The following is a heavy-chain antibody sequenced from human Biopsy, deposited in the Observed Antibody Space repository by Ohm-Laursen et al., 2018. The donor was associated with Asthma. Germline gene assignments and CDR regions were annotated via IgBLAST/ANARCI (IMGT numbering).Heavy chain of an antibody. CDR3: ARVRGDGSGTSIDSYFGMDV. CDR1: GDSFSNYA. D-gene: IGHD3-10*01. J-gene: IGHJ6*02. V-gene: IGHV1-69*06. Sequence: SSVKVSCKASGDSFSNYAISWVRQAPGLGLEWMGGISPVFGSTNIAQKFQGGVTISADIFTKTAYLEVSSLRSDDTAIYYCARVRGDGSGTSIDSYFGMDVWGQGTTVTVSS. CDR2: ISPVFGST.